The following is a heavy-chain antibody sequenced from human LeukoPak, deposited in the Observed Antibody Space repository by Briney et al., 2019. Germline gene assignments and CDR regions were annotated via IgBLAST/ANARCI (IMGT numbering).Heavy chain of an antibody. CDR1: GFAFNNYA. J-gene: IGHJ4*02. V-gene: IGHV3-23*01. Sequence: GGSLRLSCAASGFAFNNYAMTWVRRAPGKGLEWVSNINDNGGQRHYADSVKGRFTISRDNSKNTLFLQTDSLRAEDTAVYYCAKTQWKVGATDYFDYWGQGILVTVSS. CDR2: INDNGGQR. CDR3: AKTQWKVGATDYFDY. D-gene: IGHD1-26*01.